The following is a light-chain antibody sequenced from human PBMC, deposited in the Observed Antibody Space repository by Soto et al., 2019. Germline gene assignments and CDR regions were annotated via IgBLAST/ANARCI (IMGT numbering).Light chain of an antibody. Sequence: HSVLTQPPSVSGAPGQTVTISCTGSSSNIGAGYDVHWYQQLPGRAPKLLIYGNTHRPSGVPDRFSGSKSGTSASLAITGLQAEDEADYYCLSFDSSLSVVFGGGTKLTVL. CDR2: GNT. CDR1: SSNIGAGYD. CDR3: LSFDSSLSVV. V-gene: IGLV1-40*01. J-gene: IGLJ2*01.